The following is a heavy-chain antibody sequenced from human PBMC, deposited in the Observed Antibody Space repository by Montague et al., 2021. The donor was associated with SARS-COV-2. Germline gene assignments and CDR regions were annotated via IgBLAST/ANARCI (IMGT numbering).Heavy chain of an antibody. CDR3: ARGADYELWSGFLRYKWFGP. Sequence: SETLSLTCAVYTDSFSGYYWSWIRQSPGKGLEWIGEITHSGSTNYNPSLQSRVTISVDKSKKQVSLKLRSLTAADTAVYYCARGADYELWSGFLRYKWFGPWGQGTPVTVSS. V-gene: IGHV4-34*01. CDR1: TDSFSGYY. D-gene: IGHD3-3*01. J-gene: IGHJ5*02. CDR2: ITHSGST.